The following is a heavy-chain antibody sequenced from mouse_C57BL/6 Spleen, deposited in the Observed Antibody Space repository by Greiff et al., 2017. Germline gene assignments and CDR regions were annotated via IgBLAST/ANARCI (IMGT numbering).Heavy chain of an antibody. J-gene: IGHJ4*01. D-gene: IGHD2-2*01. Sequence: QVQLQQSGAELVRPGTSVKVSCKASGYAFTNYLIEWVKQRPGQGLEWIGVINPGSGGTNYNEKFKGKATLTADKSSSTAYMQLSSLTSGDSAVYFCARWGYDGNYAMDYWGQGTSGTVSS. V-gene: IGHV1-54*01. CDR2: INPGSGGT. CDR1: GYAFTNYL. CDR3: ARWGYDGNYAMDY.